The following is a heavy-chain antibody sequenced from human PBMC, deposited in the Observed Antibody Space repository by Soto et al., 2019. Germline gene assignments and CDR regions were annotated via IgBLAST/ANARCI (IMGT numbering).Heavy chain of an antibody. D-gene: IGHD3-3*01. J-gene: IGHJ6*02. CDR3: ARSTIFGVSSGMDV. CDR2: IYYSGST. CDR1: GGSISSYY. Sequence: SETLSLTCTVSGGSISSYYWSWIRQPPGKGLEWIGYIYYSGSTNYNPSLKSRVTISVDTSKNQFSLKLSSVTAADTAVYCCARSTIFGVSSGMDVWGQGTTVTVSS. V-gene: IGHV4-59*01.